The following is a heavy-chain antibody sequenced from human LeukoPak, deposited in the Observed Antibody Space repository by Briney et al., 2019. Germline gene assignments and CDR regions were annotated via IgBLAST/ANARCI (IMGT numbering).Heavy chain of an antibody. Sequence: SETLSLTCTVSGGSISSYYWSWIRQPPGKGLEWIGYIYYSGSTNYNPSLKSRVTISVGTSKNQFSLKLSSVTAADTAVYYCAREVVPAAPHWYFDLWGRGTLVTVSS. CDR3: AREVVPAAPHWYFDL. D-gene: IGHD2-2*01. CDR1: GGSISSYY. V-gene: IGHV4-59*01. CDR2: IYYSGST. J-gene: IGHJ2*01.